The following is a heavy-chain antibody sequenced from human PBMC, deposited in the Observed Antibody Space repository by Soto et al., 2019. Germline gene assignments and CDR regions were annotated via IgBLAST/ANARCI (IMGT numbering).Heavy chain of an antibody. Sequence: ASVKVSCXASGYTFTSYGISWVRQAHGQGLEWMGWISAYNGNTNYAQKLQGRVTMTTDTSTSTAYMELRSLRSDDTAVYYCARVMHYYYDSSGFDPWGQGTLVTVSS. D-gene: IGHD3-22*01. CDR2: ISAYNGNT. CDR3: ARVMHYYYDSSGFDP. CDR1: GYTFTSYG. J-gene: IGHJ5*02. V-gene: IGHV1-18*01.